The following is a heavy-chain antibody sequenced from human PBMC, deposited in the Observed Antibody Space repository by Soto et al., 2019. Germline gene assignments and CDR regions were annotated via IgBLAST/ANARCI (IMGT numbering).Heavy chain of an antibody. Sequence: EVQLLESGGGLIQPGGSLRLSCAASGFTFSSYAMTWVRQAPGEGLEWVSAINTNGGSTYYEDYVKGRFTISRENSTHTLYLQMSSLRVEDKAVYHCARVDSPTIRAGMHVWGQGTTVTVSS. J-gene: IGHJ6*02. V-gene: IGHV3-23*01. CDR2: INTNGGST. CDR1: GFTFSSYA. D-gene: IGHD3-22*01. CDR3: ARVDSPTIRAGMHV.